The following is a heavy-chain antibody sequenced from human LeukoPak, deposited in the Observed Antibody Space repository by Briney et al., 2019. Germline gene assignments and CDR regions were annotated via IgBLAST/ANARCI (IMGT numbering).Heavy chain of an antibody. CDR3: ARDAGSGSLFDY. V-gene: IGHV3-7*05. Sequence: GGSLRLSCAASGFTFSTDWMSWVRQAPGKGLEWVGNIKKDGSEKYYVDSVKGRFTISRDNAKTSLYLQMNSLRAEDTAMYYCARDAGSGSLFDYWGQGTLVTVSS. D-gene: IGHD3-10*01. CDR1: GFTFSTDW. J-gene: IGHJ4*02. CDR2: IKKDGSEK.